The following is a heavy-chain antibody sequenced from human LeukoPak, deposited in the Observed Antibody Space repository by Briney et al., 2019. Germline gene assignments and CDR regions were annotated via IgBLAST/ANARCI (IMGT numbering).Heavy chain of an antibody. CDR3: AREDSGNWFDP. CDR2: INSDGSST. CDR1: GFTFSSYS. V-gene: IGHV3-74*01. J-gene: IGHJ5*02. D-gene: IGHD3-10*01. Sequence: GGSLRLSCAASGFTFSSYSMNWVRQAPGKGLVWVSRINSDGSSTSYADSVKGRFTISRDNAKNTLYLQMNSLRAEDTAVYYCAREDSGNWFDPWGQGTLVTVSS.